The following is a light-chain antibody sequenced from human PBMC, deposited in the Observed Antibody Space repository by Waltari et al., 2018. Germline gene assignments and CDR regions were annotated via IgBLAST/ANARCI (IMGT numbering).Light chain of an antibody. CDR3: CAYAGKV. J-gene: IGLJ3*02. V-gene: IGLV2-23*02. Sequence: QSALTQPASVSGSPGQSATISCPGTSTSVGSSNFFSWYQQHPGKAPKLIIHDVTERPSGVSDRFSGSKSANGASLTISGLQAEDEAHYYCCAYAGKVFGGGTRLTVL. CDR1: STSVGSSNF. CDR2: DVT.